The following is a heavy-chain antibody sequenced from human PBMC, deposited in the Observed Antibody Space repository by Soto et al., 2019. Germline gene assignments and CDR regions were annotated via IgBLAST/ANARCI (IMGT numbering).Heavy chain of an antibody. V-gene: IGHV3-30-3*01. J-gene: IGHJ5*02. CDR2: ISYDGSNK. Sequence: QVQLVESGGGVVQPGRSLRLSCAASGFTFSSYAMHWVRQAPGKGLEWVAVISYDGSNKYYADSEKGRFTISRDNSKNTLYLQMNSLRAEDTAVYYCARDSSYYDSSGYYQNWFDPWGQGTLVTVSS. D-gene: IGHD3-22*01. CDR3: ARDSSYYDSSGYYQNWFDP. CDR1: GFTFSSYA.